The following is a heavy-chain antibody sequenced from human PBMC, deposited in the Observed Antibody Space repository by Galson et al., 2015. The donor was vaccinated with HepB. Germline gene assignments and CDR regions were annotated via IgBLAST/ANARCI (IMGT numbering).Heavy chain of an antibody. V-gene: IGHV3-21*04. Sequence: SLRLSCAASGFTFNSYNMNWVRLAPGKGLEWVSSIRSSSSYISYADSVKGRFTISRDNAKNSLYLQMNSLRAEDTAMYFCAKDGIMVANNPYHFHYWGQGTLVTVSS. CDR2: IRSSSSYI. D-gene: IGHD2-15*01. CDR3: AKDGIMVANNPYHFHY. J-gene: IGHJ4*02. CDR1: GFTFNSYN.